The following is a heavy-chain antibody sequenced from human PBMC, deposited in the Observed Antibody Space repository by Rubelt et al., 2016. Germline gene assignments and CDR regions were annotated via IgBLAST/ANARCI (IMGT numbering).Heavy chain of an antibody. CDR3: ACQGVDESGWLPNFYYYYGMDV. V-gene: IGHV1-3*01. D-gene: IGHD6-19*01. Sequence: QVQLVQSGAEVKKPGASVKVSCKASGYTFTSYAMHWVRQAPGQRLEWMGWINAGNGNTKYSQKFQGRVTITRETSASTAYMELSSLGSEDTAVYYCACQGVDESGWLPNFYYYYGMDVWGQGTTVTVSS. CDR1: GYTFTSYA. J-gene: IGHJ6*02. CDR2: INAGNGNT.